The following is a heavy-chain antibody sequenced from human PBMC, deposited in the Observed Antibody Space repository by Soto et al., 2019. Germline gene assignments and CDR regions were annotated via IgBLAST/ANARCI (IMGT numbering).Heavy chain of an antibody. CDR1: GFTFSSYS. CDR2: VSRTSDYI. CDR3: ARDVEMGTVYSFVY. D-gene: IGHD1-26*01. Sequence: GGSLRLSCAASGFTFSSYSMNWVRQAPGKGLEWVSSVSRTSDYIYYADSVKGRFTISRDNAKNSLYLQMNSLRAEDTAVYYCARDVEMGTVYSFVYWGQGTLVTVSS. J-gene: IGHJ4*02. V-gene: IGHV3-21*01.